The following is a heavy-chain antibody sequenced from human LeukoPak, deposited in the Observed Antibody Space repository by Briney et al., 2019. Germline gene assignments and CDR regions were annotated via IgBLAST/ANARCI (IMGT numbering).Heavy chain of an antibody. J-gene: IGHJ6*04. CDR2: INAGNGNT. CDR3: ARMPYCSGTSCYLDYYGMDV. Sequence: ASVKVSCKASGYTFTSYAMHWVRQAPGQRLEWMGWINAGNGNTKYSQKFQGRVTITRDTSASTDYMELRSLRFEDTAVYYCARMPYCSGTSCYLDYYGMDVWGKGTTVTVSS. CDR1: GYTFTSYA. V-gene: IGHV1-3*01. D-gene: IGHD2-2*01.